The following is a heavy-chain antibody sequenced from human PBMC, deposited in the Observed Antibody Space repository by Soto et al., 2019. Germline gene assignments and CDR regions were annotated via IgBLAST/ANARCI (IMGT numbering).Heavy chain of an antibody. CDR2: ISGSGDYT. J-gene: IGHJ4*02. V-gene: IGHV3-23*01. D-gene: IGHD6-19*01. CDR3: AKVLKAVAGTYDY. CDR1: GFTFSIYA. Sequence: EVQLLESGAGLVQPGGSLRLSCAASGFTFSIYAMSWVRQAPGKGLEWVSAISGSGDYTYYADSVKGRFAISRDNSKNTLYLQMNSLRAEDTAVYYCAKVLKAVAGTYDYWGQGTLVTVSS.